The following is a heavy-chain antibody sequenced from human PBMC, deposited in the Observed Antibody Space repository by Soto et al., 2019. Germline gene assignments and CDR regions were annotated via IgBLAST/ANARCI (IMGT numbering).Heavy chain of an antibody. J-gene: IGHJ4*02. CDR2: VSAYSGDA. V-gene: IGHV1-18*01. D-gene: IGHD1-1*01. CDR3: ARGVGIEGTAEPVDDY. CDR1: GYIFSNFA. Sequence: ASVKVSCKASGYIFSNFAITWVRQAPGQGLEWVGWVSAYSGDAYYAHKFQDRVSMTTKTSTSTAYLELRSLRSDDTAVYFCARGVGIEGTAEPVDDYWGPGTMVAVCS.